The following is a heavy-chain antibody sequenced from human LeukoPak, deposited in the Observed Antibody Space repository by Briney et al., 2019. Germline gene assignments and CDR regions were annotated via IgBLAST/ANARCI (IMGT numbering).Heavy chain of an antibody. CDR2: IKQDGSEQ. Sequence: PGRSLRLSCAASGFTFSSYGMHWVRQAPGKGLEWVANIKQDGSEQYYVDSVRGRFTISRDNAKNSLYLQMNSLRVEDTAVYYCATLGDGSFDYWGQGSLVTVSS. J-gene: IGHJ4*02. CDR1: GFTFSSYG. D-gene: IGHD5-24*01. V-gene: IGHV3-7*01. CDR3: ATLGDGSFDY.